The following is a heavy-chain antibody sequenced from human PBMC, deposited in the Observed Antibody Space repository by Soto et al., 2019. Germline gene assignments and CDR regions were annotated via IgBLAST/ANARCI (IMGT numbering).Heavy chain of an antibody. J-gene: IGHJ6*02. CDR1: GGSISSEYYH. D-gene: IGHD2-21*02. Sequence: QVQLQESGPGLVRPSQTLSLTCTVSGGSISSEYYHWTWIRQAHGKGLEGIGYIHYSGSVHYNPSLQSRLTMSVDTCKNLFSLKLSSVTAADTAVYFCAREDDGGDRDYYGLDVWGQGTTVTVSS. CDR2: IHYSGSV. V-gene: IGHV4-30-4*01. CDR3: AREDDGGDRDYYGLDV.